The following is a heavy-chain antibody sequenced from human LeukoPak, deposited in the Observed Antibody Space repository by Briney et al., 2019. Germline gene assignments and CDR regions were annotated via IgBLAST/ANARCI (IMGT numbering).Heavy chain of an antibody. D-gene: IGHD5-12*01. CDR1: GGSFSGYY. CDR2: INHSGST. Sequence: PETLSLTCAVYGGSFSGYYWSWIRQPPGKGLEWIGEINHSGSTNYNPSLKSRVTISVDTSKNQFSLKLSSVTAADTAVYYCARGLGYSGYEGAYYFDYWGQGTLVTVSS. J-gene: IGHJ4*02. V-gene: IGHV4-34*01. CDR3: ARGLGYSGYEGAYYFDY.